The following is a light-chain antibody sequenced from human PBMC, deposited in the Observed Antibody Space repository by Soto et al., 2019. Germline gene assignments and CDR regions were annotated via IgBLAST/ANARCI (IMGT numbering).Light chain of an antibody. CDR3: ATWDSSLSAVV. CDR2: DNN. CDR1: SSNIANNY. J-gene: IGLJ2*01. V-gene: IGLV1-51*01. Sequence: QSVLTQPPSVSAAPGQKVTVSCSGSSSNIANNYVSWYQQLPGTAPKLLIYDNNKRPSGIPDRFSGSKSGTSATLGITGLQTGDEALYYCATWDSSLSAVVFGRGTKLTVL.